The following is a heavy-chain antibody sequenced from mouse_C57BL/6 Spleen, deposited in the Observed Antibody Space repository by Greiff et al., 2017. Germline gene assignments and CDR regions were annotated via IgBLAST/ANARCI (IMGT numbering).Heavy chain of an antibody. J-gene: IGHJ2*01. CDR2: IWSGGST. CDR3: ARNWGRGHYCDY. V-gene: IGHV2-2*01. CDR1: GFSFTSYG. Sequence: VQLVESGPGLVQPSQSLSITCTVSGFSFTSYGVTWVCQSPGKGLEWMGVIWSGGSTDYTAAFISRLCISKDNYKSQVFFKMNSLQAADTAIYYSARNWGRGHYCDYWGQGTTLTVSS. D-gene: IGHD3-3*01.